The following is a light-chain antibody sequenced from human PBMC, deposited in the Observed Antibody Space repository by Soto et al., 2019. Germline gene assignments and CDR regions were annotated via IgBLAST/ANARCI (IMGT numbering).Light chain of an antibody. CDR2: GAS. V-gene: IGKV3-20*01. J-gene: IGKJ2*01. Sequence: EIVLTQSPGTLSLSPGERATLSCRASQSVSSSYLAWYQQKPGQAPRLLIYGASSRATGIPDRFSGSGSGTDFTLTISRLGPEDFAVYYCQQFGSAPSMYTFGQGTNLEI. CDR3: QQFGSAPSMYT. CDR1: QSVSSSY.